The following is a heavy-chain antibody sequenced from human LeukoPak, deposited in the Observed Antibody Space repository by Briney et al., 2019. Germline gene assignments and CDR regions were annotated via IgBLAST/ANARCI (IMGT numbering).Heavy chain of an antibody. V-gene: IGHV1-2*02. CDR3: ARRTGTTWRYFDY. CDR2: INPNSGGT. J-gene: IGHJ4*02. CDR1: GYTFTGYY. Sequence: ASVKVSCKASGYTFTGYYMHWVRQAPGQGLEWMGWINPNSGGTNYAQKFQGRVTMTRDTSISTAYMELSRLRSDDTAVYYCARRTGTTWRYFDYWGRGTLVTVSS. D-gene: IGHD1-7*01.